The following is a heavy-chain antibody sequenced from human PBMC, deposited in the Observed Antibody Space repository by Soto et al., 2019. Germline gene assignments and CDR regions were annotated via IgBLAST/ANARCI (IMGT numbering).Heavy chain of an antibody. J-gene: IGHJ4*02. CDR1: GFTFSRYA. Sequence: GGSLRLSCAASGFTFSRYAMSWVRQAPGKGLEWVSAISGSGGSPYYANSVKGRFTIPRDNSKNTLYLQMNSLRAEDTAVYYCAKDDLHYYYGSSDYWGQGTLVTVSS. V-gene: IGHV3-23*01. D-gene: IGHD3-10*01. CDR3: AKDDLHYYYGSSDY. CDR2: ISGSGGSP.